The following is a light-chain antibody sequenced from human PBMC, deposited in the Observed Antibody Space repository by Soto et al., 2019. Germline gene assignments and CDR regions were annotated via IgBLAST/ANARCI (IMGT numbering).Light chain of an antibody. CDR2: GAS. CDR1: QSISSK. Sequence: EIVLTQSPATLSVSPGERVTLSCRASQSISSKLGWYQQRPGQAPRLLIYGASTRATGIPARFSGSGSGTEYTTAISSRLSDDFLVYDCQQYYTCRRISFGQGTRLEIK. V-gene: IGKV3-15*01. CDR3: QQYYTCRRIS. J-gene: IGKJ5*01.